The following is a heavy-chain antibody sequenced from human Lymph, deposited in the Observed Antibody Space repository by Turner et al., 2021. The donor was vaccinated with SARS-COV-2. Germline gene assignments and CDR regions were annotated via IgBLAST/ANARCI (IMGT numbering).Heavy chain of an antibody. CDR1: GFTCSSYG. D-gene: IGHD3-10*01. CDR3: AKDGGGYFDY. CDR2: ISDDGSNK. Sequence: QVQLVESGGRVVQPGRSLRLSCAASGFTCSSYGMHWVRQAPGKGLEWVAVISDDGSNKYYADSVKGRFTISRDNSKNTLYLQMNSLRAEDTAVYYCAKDGGGYFDYWGQGTLVTVSS. V-gene: IGHV3-30*18. J-gene: IGHJ4*02.